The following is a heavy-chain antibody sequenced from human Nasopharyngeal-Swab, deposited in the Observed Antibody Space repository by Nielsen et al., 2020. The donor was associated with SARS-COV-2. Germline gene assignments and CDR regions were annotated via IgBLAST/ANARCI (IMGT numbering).Heavy chain of an antibody. CDR2: ISSSGSTI. D-gene: IGHD3-3*01. Sequence: GGSLRLSCAASGFIFSSYGMHWVRQAPGKGLEWVSYISSSGSTIYYADSVKGRFTISRDNAKNSLYLQMNSLRAEDTAVYYCAREYYDFWSGYYYYYGMDVWGQGTTVTVSS. J-gene: IGHJ6*02. CDR1: GFIFSSYG. V-gene: IGHV3-48*04. CDR3: AREYYDFWSGYYYYYGMDV.